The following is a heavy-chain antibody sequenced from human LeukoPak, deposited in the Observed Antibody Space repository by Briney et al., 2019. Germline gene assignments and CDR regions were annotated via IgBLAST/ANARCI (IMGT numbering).Heavy chain of an antibody. CDR1: GFTFSSYW. J-gene: IGHJ4*02. CDR2: IKQDGSEK. CDR3: ATDTSGYTAPVDF. V-gene: IGHV3-7*03. Sequence: PGGSLRLSCVASGFTFSSYWMNWVRQAPGKGLEWVANIKQDGSEKYYVDSVRGRFTISRDNAKNSLCLQMNSLRVEDTAVYYCATDTSGYTAPVDFWGQGTLVTVSS. D-gene: IGHD3-22*01.